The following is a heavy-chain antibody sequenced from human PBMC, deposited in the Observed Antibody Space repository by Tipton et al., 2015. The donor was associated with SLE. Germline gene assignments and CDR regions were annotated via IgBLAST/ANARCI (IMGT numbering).Heavy chain of an antibody. CDR1: GSTFSSYG. CDR3: ARDYYGSHWYFDL. CDR2: IWYDGSNK. J-gene: IGHJ2*01. Sequence: SLRLSCAASGSTFSSYGMHWVRQAPGKGLEWVAVIWYDGSNKYYADSVKGRFAISRDNSKNTLYPQMNSLRAEDTAVYYCARDYYGSHWYFDLWGRGTLVTVSS. D-gene: IGHD3-10*01. V-gene: IGHV3-33*01.